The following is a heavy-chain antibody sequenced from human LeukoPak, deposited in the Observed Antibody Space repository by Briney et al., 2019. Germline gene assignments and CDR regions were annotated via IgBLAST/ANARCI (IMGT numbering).Heavy chain of an antibody. V-gene: IGHV3-23*01. D-gene: IGHD1-26*01. Sequence: GGSLRLSCAASGFTFSDHYMDWVRQAPGKGLEWVSAISGSGGRTYYADSVKGRFTISRDNSMDTLYLQMNSLRADDTAVYYCAKGARWELPLDYWGQGTLVTVSS. CDR1: GFTFSDHY. CDR2: ISGSGGRT. CDR3: AKGARWELPLDY. J-gene: IGHJ4*02.